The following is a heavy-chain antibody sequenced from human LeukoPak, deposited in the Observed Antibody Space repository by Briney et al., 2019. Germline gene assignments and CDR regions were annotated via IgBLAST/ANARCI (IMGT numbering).Heavy chain of an antibody. V-gene: IGHV6-1*01. CDR2: SYYRSKWYT. D-gene: IGHD6-19*01. CDR1: GVSVSSSNAA. Sequence: SQTLSLSCAISGVSVSSSNAAWNWVRQSQGRGLGWLGRSYYRSKWYTDYAVSVRSRININPDKSKYQFSLQLNSVTPEDTAVYYCARYPTGWYLDYWGQGTLVTVSS. J-gene: IGHJ4*02. CDR3: ARYPTGWYLDY.